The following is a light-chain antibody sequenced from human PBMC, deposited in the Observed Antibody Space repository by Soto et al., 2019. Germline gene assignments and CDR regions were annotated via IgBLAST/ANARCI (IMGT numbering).Light chain of an antibody. J-gene: IGKJ4*01. CDR3: QQYYYWPLT. CDR2: SAS. Sequence: EVLMTQSPATLSTSPGEGATLSCRASQGVGRSVAWYQQTPGQSPRLLIYSASTRASGVPARFSGSGSGTEFTLTIISLQSEDFAVYSCQQYYYWPLTFCGGTKVDIK. V-gene: IGKV3-15*01. CDR1: QGVGRS.